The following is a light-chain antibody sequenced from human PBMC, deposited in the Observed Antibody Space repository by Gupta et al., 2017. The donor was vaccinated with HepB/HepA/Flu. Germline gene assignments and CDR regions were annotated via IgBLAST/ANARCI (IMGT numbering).Light chain of an antibody. V-gene: IGLV3-1*01. CDR1: KLEDKY. CDR2: KDI. J-gene: IGLJ1*01. CDR3: QAWDGSAAV. Sequence: GQTVIISCSGDKLEDKYVSWYQQRPGQSPVLVIFKDIKRPSEIPERFSGSNSGNTATLTISGAQALDEADYFCQAWDGSAAVFGAGTKVTVL.